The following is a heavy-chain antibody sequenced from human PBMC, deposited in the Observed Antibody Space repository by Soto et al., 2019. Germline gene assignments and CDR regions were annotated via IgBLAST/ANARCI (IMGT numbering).Heavy chain of an antibody. CDR1: GYTFTKFH. D-gene: IGHD3-16*01. Sequence: QVQLIQFGAEVKKPGASVKVSCRASGYTFTKFHIHWVRQAPGQGLEWMGMIDPSGGVTRDAQRFRGRITMTSDTSTRSVDRGLRGLTPGDTAVYYWARDVIGHDNYATIGSYCDHWGPGPLVTVSS. CDR3: ARDVIGHDNYATIGSYCDH. CDR2: IDPSGGVT. J-gene: IGHJ4*02. V-gene: IGHV1-46*01.